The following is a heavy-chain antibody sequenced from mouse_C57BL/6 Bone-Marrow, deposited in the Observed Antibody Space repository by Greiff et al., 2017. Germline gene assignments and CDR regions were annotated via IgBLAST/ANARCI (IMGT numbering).Heavy chain of an antibody. CDR3: TTMALPIWYFDV. CDR1: GFNIKDDY. Sequence: EVQLQQSGAELVRPGASVKLSCTASGFNIKDDYMHWVKQRPEQGLEWIGWIDPENGDTEYASKFQGKATLTVDTYSNTAYLQLSSLTSEDTAVYYCTTMALPIWYFDVWGTGTTVTVSS. D-gene: IGHD1-1*02. J-gene: IGHJ1*03. V-gene: IGHV14-4*01. CDR2: IDPENGDT.